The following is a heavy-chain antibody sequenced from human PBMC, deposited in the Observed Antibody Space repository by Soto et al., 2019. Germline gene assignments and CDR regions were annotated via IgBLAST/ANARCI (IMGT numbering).Heavy chain of an antibody. CDR2: INHSGST. CDR1: GGSFSGYY. Sequence: PSETLSLTCAVYGGSFSGYYWSWIRQPPGKGLEWIGEINHSGSTNYNPSLKSRVTISVDTSKNQFSLKLSSVTAADTAVYYCASTVSYDFDYWGQGTLVTVS. J-gene: IGHJ4*02. D-gene: IGHD4-17*01. V-gene: IGHV4-34*01. CDR3: ASTVSYDFDY.